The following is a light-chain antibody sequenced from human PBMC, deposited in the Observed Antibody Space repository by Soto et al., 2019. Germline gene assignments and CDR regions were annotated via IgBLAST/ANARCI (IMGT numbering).Light chain of an antibody. J-gene: IGKJ1*01. CDR1: QSVSSFY. CDR3: QQYGSPPT. Sequence: EIVLTQSPGTLSLSPGERAPLSCRASQSVSSFYLAWYQQKPGQAPRLLIYDVSSRATGIPDRFSGSGSGTDFTLTISRLEPEDVAVYYWQQYGSPPTFGQGTKVEIK. V-gene: IGKV3-20*01. CDR2: DVS.